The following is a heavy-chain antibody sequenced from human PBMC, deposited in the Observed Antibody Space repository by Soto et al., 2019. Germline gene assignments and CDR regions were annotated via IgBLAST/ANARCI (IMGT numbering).Heavy chain of an antibody. CDR3: ATWDSEVNFDY. J-gene: IGHJ4*02. CDR2: IKQDGSEK. CDR1: GFTFSSYW. D-gene: IGHD1-26*01. V-gene: IGHV3-7*01. Sequence: EVQLVESGGGLVQPGGSLRLSCAASGFTFSSYWMSWVRQAPGKGLEWVANIKQDGSEKYYVDSVKGRFTISRDNAKNSLYLQMNSLRAEDTAVYYCATWDSEVNFDYWGQGTLVTVSS.